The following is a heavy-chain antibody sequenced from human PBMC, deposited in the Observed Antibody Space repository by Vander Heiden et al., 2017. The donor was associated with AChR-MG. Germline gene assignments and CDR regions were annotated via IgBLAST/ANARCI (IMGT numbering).Heavy chain of an antibody. CDR1: GYTFTGYY. Sequence: QVQLVQSGAEVKKPGASVKVSCKASGYTFTGYYIHWVRQAPGQGLEWMGRINPNSGGTKYAQKLQGRVTMTRDTSISTAFMELTRLRSEDTAVYYCARDADYSNYPSLLYFDSWGQGTLVTVSS. V-gene: IGHV1-2*06. D-gene: IGHD4-4*01. CDR2: INPNSGGT. CDR3: ARDADYSNYPSLLYFDS. J-gene: IGHJ4*02.